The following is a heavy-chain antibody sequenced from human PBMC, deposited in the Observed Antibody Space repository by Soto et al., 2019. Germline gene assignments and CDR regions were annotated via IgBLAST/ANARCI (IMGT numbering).Heavy chain of an antibody. Sequence: VHLSESGGGLVQTGGSLRLSCAASGFTFSSYAMSWVRQAPEKGLVWVSSITVHGVSTNYADSVKGRFTISSDDSKSMVFLQMDSRRADDTAGYDCAKNYYFDNWGQGTLIIVSS. CDR2: ITVHGVST. CDR1: GFTFSSYA. V-gene: IGHV3-23*01. CDR3: AKNYYFDN. J-gene: IGHJ4*02.